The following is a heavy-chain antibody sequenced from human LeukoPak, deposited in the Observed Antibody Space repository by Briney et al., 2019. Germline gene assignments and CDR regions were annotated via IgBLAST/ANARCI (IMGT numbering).Heavy chain of an antibody. D-gene: IGHD1-26*01. CDR3: ARNHNYAYSGSYYDY. J-gene: IGHJ4*02. CDR2: MNPNSGNT. CDR1: GYTFTSYD. V-gene: IGHV1-8*01. Sequence: ASVKVSCKASGYTFTSYDINWVRQATGQGLEWMGWMNPNSGNTGYAQKFQGRVTMTRDTSISTAYMELSRLRSDDTAVYYCARNHNYAYSGSYYDYWGQGTLVTVSS.